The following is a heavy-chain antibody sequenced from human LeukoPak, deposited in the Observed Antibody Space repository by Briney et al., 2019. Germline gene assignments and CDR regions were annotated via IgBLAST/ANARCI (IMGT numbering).Heavy chain of an antibody. CDR1: GYIFTRYD. D-gene: IGHD5-12*01. CDR2: MNPNSGST. Sequence: ASVTVSRKPSGYIFTRYDFNWLRLATAPALEWLGLMNPNSGSTGYAQKLQGRVTITRNTSISPAYMELSGLRSEDTAVYYCARGRSTGYPYYFEYWGQGTLVTVSS. J-gene: IGHJ4*02. CDR3: ARGRSTGYPYYFEY. V-gene: IGHV1-8*03.